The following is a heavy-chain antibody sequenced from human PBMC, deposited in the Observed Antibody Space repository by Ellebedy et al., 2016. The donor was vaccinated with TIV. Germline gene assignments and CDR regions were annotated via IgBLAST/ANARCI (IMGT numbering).Heavy chain of an antibody. Sequence: AASVKVSCKASGGTFSSYAISWVRQAPGQGLEWMGGIIPIFGTANYAQKFQGRVTITADESTSTAYMELSSLRSEDTAVYYCAKDLEWFGEFIEGPAYYYYGMDVWGQGTTVTVSS. J-gene: IGHJ6*02. CDR3: AKDLEWFGEFIEGPAYYYYGMDV. CDR1: GGTFSSYA. V-gene: IGHV1-69*13. D-gene: IGHD3-10*01. CDR2: IIPIFGTA.